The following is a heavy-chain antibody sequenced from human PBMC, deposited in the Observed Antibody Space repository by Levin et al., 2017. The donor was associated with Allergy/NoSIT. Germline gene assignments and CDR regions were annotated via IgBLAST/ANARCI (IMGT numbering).Heavy chain of an antibody. Sequence: GESLKISCKVSGYTLTELSMHWVRQAPGKGLEWMGGFDPEDGETIYAQKFQGRVTMTEDTSTDTAYMELSSLRSEDTAVYYCATGARVMVRGVIPYDYWGQGTLVTVSS. D-gene: IGHD3-10*01. CDR1: GYTLTELS. J-gene: IGHJ4*02. CDR3: ATGARVMVRGVIPYDY. CDR2: FDPEDGET. V-gene: IGHV1-24*01.